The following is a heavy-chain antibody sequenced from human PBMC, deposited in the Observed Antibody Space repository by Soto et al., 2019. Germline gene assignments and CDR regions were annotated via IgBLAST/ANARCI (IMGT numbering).Heavy chain of an antibody. CDR3: ARSIVVVTALDY. J-gene: IGHJ4*02. D-gene: IGHD2-21*02. V-gene: IGHV1-3*05. CDR1: GYTFTSYA. CDR2: INAGNGNT. Sequence: QVQLVQSGAEEKKPGASVKVSCKASGYTFTSYAMHWVRQAPGQRLEWMGWINAGNGNTKYSQKFQGRVTITRYTSASTAYMGLSSLRSEDTAVYYCARSIVVVTALDYWGQGTLVTVSS.